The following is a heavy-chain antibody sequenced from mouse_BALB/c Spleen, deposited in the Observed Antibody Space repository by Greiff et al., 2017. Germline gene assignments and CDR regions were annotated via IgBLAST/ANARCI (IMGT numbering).Heavy chain of an antibody. Sequence: EVQLQQSGPELVQPGASVKISCKASGYSFTGYYMHWVKQSPENSLEWIGAINPSTGGTSYNQKFKGKATLTVDKSSSTAYMQLKSLTSEESAVYYCTRVERDGYDGYWGQGTTLTVSS. V-gene: IGHV1-42*01. CDR3: TRVERDGYDGY. D-gene: IGHD2-2*01. CDR1: GYSFTGYY. J-gene: IGHJ2*01. CDR2: INPSTGGT.